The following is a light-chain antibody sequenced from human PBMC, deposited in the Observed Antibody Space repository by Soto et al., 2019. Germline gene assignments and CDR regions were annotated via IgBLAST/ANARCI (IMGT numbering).Light chain of an antibody. J-gene: IGLJ1*01. CDR3: CSYTTSNTRQIV. Sequence: QSALTQPATPSGSPGQSITISCPGTSSDVCGYKYVSWYQHNTGKAPKPKISDVSNRPSGVSNRFSGSKSGNTASLTISGLQPEDEADYYCCSYTTSNTRQIVFGTGTKVTVL. V-gene: IGLV2-14*03. CDR1: SSDVCGYKY. CDR2: DVS.